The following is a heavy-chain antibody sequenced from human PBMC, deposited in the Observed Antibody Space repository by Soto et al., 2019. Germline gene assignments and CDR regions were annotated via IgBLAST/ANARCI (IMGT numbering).Heavy chain of an antibody. Sequence: SETLSLTCTVSGGSISSYYWSWTRQPPGKGLEWIGYIYYSGSTNYNPSLKSRVTISVDTSKNQFSLKLSSVTAADTAVYYCARFKWDYYDSSGYNDYWGQGTLVTVSS. CDR3: ARFKWDYYDSSGYNDY. J-gene: IGHJ4*02. D-gene: IGHD3-22*01. CDR1: GGSISSYY. V-gene: IGHV4-59*01. CDR2: IYYSGST.